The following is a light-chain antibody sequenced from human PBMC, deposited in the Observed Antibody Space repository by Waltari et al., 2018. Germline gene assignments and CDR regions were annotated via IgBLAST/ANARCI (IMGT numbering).Light chain of an antibody. J-gene: IGLJ3*02. CDR3: CSYAGSNTWV. V-gene: IGLV2-23*02. CDR2: EVN. CDR1: SSDVGGDNL. Sequence: QSALTQPASVSGSPGPSITIPCTGTSSDVGGDNLVSLYQQTPGKAPKVMIYEVNKRPSGVSNRFSGSKSGNTASLTISGLQTEDEADYYCCSYAGSNTWVFGGGTKLTVL.